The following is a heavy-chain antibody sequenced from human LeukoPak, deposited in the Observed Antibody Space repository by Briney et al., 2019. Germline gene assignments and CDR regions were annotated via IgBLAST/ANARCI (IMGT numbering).Heavy chain of an antibody. CDR3: ARDANIAVTGTRIRADYYYGMLV. D-gene: IGHD6-19*01. Sequence: ASVKVSCKSSGYTFTDYLIYRVRQAPGQGLQWMGWINPNSGGTKNAHDLQGRVTMTRDTSISTAYMELNRLSSDDTAVYYCARDANIAVTGTRIRADYYYGMLVWRQGTTVTVSS. CDR1: GYTFTDYL. CDR2: INPNSGGT. J-gene: IGHJ6*02. V-gene: IGHV1-2*02.